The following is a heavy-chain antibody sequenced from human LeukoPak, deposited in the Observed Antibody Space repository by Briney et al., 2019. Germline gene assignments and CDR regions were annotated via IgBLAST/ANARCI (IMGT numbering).Heavy chain of an antibody. CDR1: GGTFSSYA. CDR3: ARVPYNWNHVGNYFDY. CDR2: IIPIFGTA. V-gene: IGHV1-69*01. D-gene: IGHD1-14*01. Sequence: SVRVSCKASGGTFSSYAISWVRQDPGQGLEWMGGIIPIFGTANYAQKFQGRVTITADESTSTAYMELSSLRSEDTAVYYCARVPYNWNHVGNYFDYWGQGTLVTVSS. J-gene: IGHJ4*02.